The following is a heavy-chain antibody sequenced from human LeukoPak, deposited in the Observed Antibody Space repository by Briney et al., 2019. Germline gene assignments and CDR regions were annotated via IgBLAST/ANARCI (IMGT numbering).Heavy chain of an antibody. J-gene: IGHJ4*02. CDR2: ISDSSRHI. CDR3: ARALEADY. CDR1: GFTFSRYS. V-gene: IGHV3-21*01. Sequence: GGSLRLSCAASGFTFSRYSVNWVRQAPGKGLEWVSCISDSSRHIYYADSVKGRFTISRDNAKSSASLQMNSLRVDDTAVYYCARALEADYWGQGTLVTVSS.